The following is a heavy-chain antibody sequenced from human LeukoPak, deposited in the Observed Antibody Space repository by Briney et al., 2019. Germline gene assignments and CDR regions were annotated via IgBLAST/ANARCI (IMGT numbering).Heavy chain of an antibody. D-gene: IGHD6-13*01. Sequence: PSETLSLTCAVYGGSFSGYYWSWIRQPPGKGLEWIGEINHSGSTNYNPSLKSRVTISVDTSKNQFSLKLSSVTAADTAAYYCARGLRYSSSWYHYWGQGTLVTVSS. CDR1: GGSFSGYY. CDR2: INHSGST. J-gene: IGHJ4*02. CDR3: ARGLRYSSSWYHY. V-gene: IGHV4-34*01.